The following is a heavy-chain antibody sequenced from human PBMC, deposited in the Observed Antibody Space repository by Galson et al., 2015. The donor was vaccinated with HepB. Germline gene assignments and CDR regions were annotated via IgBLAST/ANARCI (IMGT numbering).Heavy chain of an antibody. CDR3: ARDGRCSSTSCYLGDAFDI. V-gene: IGHV3-30-3*01. Sequence: SLRLSCAASGFTFSSYAMHWVRQAPGKGLEWVAVISYDESNKYYADSVKGRFTISRDNAKNSLYLQMNSLRAEDTAVYYCARDGRCSSTSCYLGDAFDIWGQGTMVTVSS. D-gene: IGHD2-2*01. CDR2: ISYDESNK. J-gene: IGHJ3*02. CDR1: GFTFSSYA.